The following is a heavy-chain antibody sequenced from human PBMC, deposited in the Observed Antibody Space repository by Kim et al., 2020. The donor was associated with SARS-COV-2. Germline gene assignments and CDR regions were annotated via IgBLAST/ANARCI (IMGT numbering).Heavy chain of an antibody. V-gene: IGHV3-33*01. J-gene: IGHJ4*02. CDR2: IWYDGSNK. D-gene: IGHD4-17*01. Sequence: GGSLRLSCAASGFTFSSYGMHWVRQAPGKGLEWVAVIWYDGSNKYYADSVKGRFTISRDNSKNTLYLQMNSLRAEDTAVYYCAREPIEDDYRRFDYWGQGTLVTVSS. CDR3: AREPIEDDYRRFDY. CDR1: GFTFSSYG.